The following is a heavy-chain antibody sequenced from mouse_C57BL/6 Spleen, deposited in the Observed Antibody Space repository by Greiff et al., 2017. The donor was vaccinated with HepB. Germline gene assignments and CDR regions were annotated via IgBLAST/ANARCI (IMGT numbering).Heavy chain of an antibody. V-gene: IGHV1-59*01. CDR1: GYTFTSYW. Sequence: QVQLQQPGAELVRPGTSVKLSCKASGYTFTSYWMHWVKQRPGQGLEWIGVIDPSDSYTNYNQKFKGKATLTVDTSSSTAYMQLSSLTSEDSAVYYCARQLRSYYFDYWGQGTTLTVSS. J-gene: IGHJ2*01. CDR3: ARQLRSYYFDY. D-gene: IGHD3-2*02. CDR2: IDPSDSYT.